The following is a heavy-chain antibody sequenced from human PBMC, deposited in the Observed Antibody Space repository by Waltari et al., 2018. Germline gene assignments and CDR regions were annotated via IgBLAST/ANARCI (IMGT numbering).Heavy chain of an antibody. CDR1: GFTLNNFA. CDR3: ARGGNVVVILAATLDY. J-gene: IGHJ4*02. V-gene: IGHV3-30-3*01. D-gene: IGHD2-15*01. CDR2: ISFDGAKI. Sequence: QVQLVESGGGVVQPGRSVRLSWAPSGFTLNNFAMHWVRQAPGKGLEWVALISFDGAKISYTDSVRGRLTISRDNSKNTLYLQMESLKPEDTGVYYCARGGNVVVILAATLDYWGQGALVTVSS.